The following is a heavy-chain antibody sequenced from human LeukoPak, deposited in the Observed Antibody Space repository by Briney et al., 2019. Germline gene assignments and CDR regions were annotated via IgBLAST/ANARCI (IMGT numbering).Heavy chain of an antibody. CDR1: GGSISSSSYY. CDR2: IYYSGST. CDR3: ARRLKTGTTVTTGGMDV. V-gene: IGHV4-39*01. D-gene: IGHD4-17*01. Sequence: SETLSLTCTVSGGSISSSSYYWGWIRQPPGKGLEWIGSIYYSGSTYYNPSLKSRVTISVDTSKNQFSLKLSSVTAADTAVYYCARRLKTGTTVTTGGMDVWVQGTTVTVSS. J-gene: IGHJ6*02.